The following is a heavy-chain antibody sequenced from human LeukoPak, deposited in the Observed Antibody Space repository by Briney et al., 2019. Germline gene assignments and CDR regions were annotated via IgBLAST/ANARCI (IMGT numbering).Heavy chain of an antibody. CDR2: INLSGGST. J-gene: IGHJ4*02. D-gene: IGHD2-21*02. CDR1: GYTFTSYH. CDR3: ARQVVTAIYYFDY. V-gene: IGHV1-46*01. Sequence: ASVKVSCKASGYTFTSYHMHWVRQAPGQGLEWMGKINLSGGSTTYAQKFQGRVTMTRDTSTSTVYMELSSLRSEDTAVYYCARQVVTAIYYFDYWGQGTLVTVSS.